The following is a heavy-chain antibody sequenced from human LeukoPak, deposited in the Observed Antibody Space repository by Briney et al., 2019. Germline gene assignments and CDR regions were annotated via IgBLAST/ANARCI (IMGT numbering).Heavy chain of an antibody. D-gene: IGHD3-10*01. CDR2: IHPGDSDT. CDR1: GYSFTSYW. CDR3: ARQSRDGSKTRGYYFDL. J-gene: IGHJ4*02. V-gene: IGHV5-51*01. Sequence: TGESLKISCKGSGYSFTSYWIGWVRQMPGKGLEWMGIIHPGDSDTRYIPSFQGQVTISADKSISTAYLQWSSLKASDTAMYYCARQSRDGSKTRGYYFDLWGQGTLVTVSS.